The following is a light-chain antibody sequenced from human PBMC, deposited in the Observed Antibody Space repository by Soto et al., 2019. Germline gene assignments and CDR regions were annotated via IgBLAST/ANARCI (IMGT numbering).Light chain of an antibody. CDR2: DAS. CDR3: LQDRSYPYT. Sequence: AIQMTQSPSSLSASAGDRVTIACRASQGIGSDLGWHQQKAGKAPKLLLYDASSLQSGVPSRFSGSGSGTDFTLTISSLQPEDFATYYCLQDRSYPYTFGQGTTLEIK. V-gene: IGKV1-6*01. CDR1: QGIGSD. J-gene: IGKJ2*01.